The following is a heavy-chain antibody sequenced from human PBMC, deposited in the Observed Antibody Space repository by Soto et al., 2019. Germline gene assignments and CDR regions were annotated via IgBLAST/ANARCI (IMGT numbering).Heavy chain of an antibody. V-gene: IGHV1-2*04. CDR1: GYTFTGYY. CDR2: INPNSGGT. Sequence: ASVKVSCKASGYTFTGYYMHWVRQAPGQGLEWMGWINPNSGGTNYAQKFQGWVTMTRDTSISTAYMEPSRLRSDDTAVYYCARATYYYDSSGYGAFDIWGQGTMVTVSS. D-gene: IGHD3-22*01. J-gene: IGHJ3*02. CDR3: ARATYYYDSSGYGAFDI.